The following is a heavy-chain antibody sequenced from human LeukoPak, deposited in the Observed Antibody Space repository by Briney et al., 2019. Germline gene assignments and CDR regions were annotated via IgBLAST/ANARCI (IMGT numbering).Heavy chain of an antibody. V-gene: IGHV4-34*01. CDR2: INHSEST. CDR1: GGSFSAYY. D-gene: IGHD3-10*01. J-gene: IGHJ4*02. CDR3: ARRPLRFGEDYFDD. Sequence: PSETLSLTCAVYGGSFSAYYWSWIRQAPGKGLEWIGEINHSESTNYNPSLKSRVTISLDTSKKQFFLKLRSVTAADTAVYYCARRPLRFGEDYFDDWGQGTLVTVSS.